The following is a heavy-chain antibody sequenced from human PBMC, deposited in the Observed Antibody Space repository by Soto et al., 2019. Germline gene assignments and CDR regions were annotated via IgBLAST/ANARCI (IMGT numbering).Heavy chain of an antibody. Sequence: PGGSLRLSCAASGFTFSSYGMHWVRQAPGKGLEWVAVISYDGSNKYYADSVKGRFTISRDNSKNTLYLQMNSLRAEDTAVYYCALTRGVYYYYGMDVWGQGTTVTVSS. CDR1: GFTFSSYG. CDR2: ISYDGSNK. V-gene: IGHV3-30*03. CDR3: ALTRGVYYYYGMDV. J-gene: IGHJ6*02. D-gene: IGHD3-10*01.